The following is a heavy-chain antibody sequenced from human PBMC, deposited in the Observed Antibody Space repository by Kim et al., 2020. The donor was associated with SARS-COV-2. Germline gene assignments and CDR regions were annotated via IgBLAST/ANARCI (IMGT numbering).Heavy chain of an antibody. CDR3: ARDLRLVQTYYYYGMDI. CDR2: IWYDGSNK. D-gene: IGHD1-1*01. J-gene: IGHJ6*02. CDR1: GFTFSSYG. Sequence: GGSLRLSCAASGFTFSSYGMHWVRQAPGKGLEWVAVIWYDGSNKYYADSVKGRFTISRDNSKNTLYLQMNSLRAEDTAVYYCARDLRLVQTYYYYGMDIWGQGTTVTVSS. V-gene: IGHV3-33*01.